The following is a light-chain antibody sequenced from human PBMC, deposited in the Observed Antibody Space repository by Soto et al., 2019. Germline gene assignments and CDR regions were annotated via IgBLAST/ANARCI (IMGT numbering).Light chain of an antibody. CDR2: DAS. CDR1: QSISSW. Sequence: DIQMTQSRSSLSASVRDRVTITCAASQSISSWLAWYQQKPGKAPKLLIYDASSLESGVPSRFSGSGSGTEFTLTISSLQPDDFATYYCQQYKSYSSWTFGQGTKVDIK. CDR3: QQYKSYSSWT. V-gene: IGKV1-5*01. J-gene: IGKJ1*01.